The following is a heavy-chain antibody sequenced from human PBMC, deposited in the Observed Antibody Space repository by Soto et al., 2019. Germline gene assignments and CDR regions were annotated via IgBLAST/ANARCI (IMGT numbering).Heavy chain of an antibody. Sequence: GGSLRLSCAASGFTFSSYAMSWFRQAPGKGLEWVSAISGSGGSTYYADSVKGRFTISRDNSKNTLYLQMNSLRAEDTAVYYCAKWGSEYQLLYVYGDYYYGMDVWGQGTTVTVS. D-gene: IGHD2-2*02. CDR2: ISGSGGST. J-gene: IGHJ6*02. CDR3: AKWGSEYQLLYVYGDYYYGMDV. V-gene: IGHV3-23*01. CDR1: GFTFSSYA.